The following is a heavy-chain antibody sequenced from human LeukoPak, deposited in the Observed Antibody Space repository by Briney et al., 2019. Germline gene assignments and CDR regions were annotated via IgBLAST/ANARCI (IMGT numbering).Heavy chain of an antibody. J-gene: IGHJ6*03. CDR2: INHSGST. CDR1: GGSFSGYY. CDR3: ARAIPELGYCSGGSCYLNYYYYYMDV. V-gene: IGHV4-34*01. Sequence: PSETLSLTCAVYGGSFSGYYWSWIRQPPGKGLEWIGEINHSGSTNYNPSLKSRVTISVDTSKNQFSLKLGSVTAADTAVYYCARAIPELGYCSGGSCYLNYYYYYMDVWGKGTTVTVSS. D-gene: IGHD2-15*01.